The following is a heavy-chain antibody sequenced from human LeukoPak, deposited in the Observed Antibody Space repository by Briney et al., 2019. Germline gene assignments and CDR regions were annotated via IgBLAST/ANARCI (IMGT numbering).Heavy chain of an antibody. CDR2: ISSSSSTI. CDR3: ARERDGDV. CDR1: GFTFSSYS. J-gene: IGHJ6*04. Sequence: GSLRLSCAASGFTFSSYSMNWVRQAPGKGLEWVSYISSSSSTIYYADSVKGRFTISRDNAKNSLYLQMNSLRAEDTAVYYCARERDGDVWGKGTTVTVSS. V-gene: IGHV3-48*01.